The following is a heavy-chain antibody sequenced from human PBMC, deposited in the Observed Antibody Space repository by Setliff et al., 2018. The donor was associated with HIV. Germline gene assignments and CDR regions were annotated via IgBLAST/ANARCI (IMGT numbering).Heavy chain of an antibody. CDR3: VRDTEVSSSWSFDY. V-gene: IGHV3-53*01. D-gene: IGHD6-13*01. CDR2: IYGGAST. J-gene: IGHJ4*02. CDR1: GFTVSSDY. Sequence: HPGGSLRLSCAASGFTVSSDYMSWVRQAPGKGLEWLSTIYGGASTYYADSVKGRFTISRDNSKNTVFLQMNVLRGDDTAIYYCVRDTEVSSSWSFDYWGQGTLVTAPQ.